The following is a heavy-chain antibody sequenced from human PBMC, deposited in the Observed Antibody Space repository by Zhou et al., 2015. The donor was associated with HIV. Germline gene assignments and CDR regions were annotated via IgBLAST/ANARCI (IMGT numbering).Heavy chain of an antibody. V-gene: IGHV1-2*02. CDR2: INPGSGGT. CDR3: ARRGNYFDSGNYRYWFDP. Sequence: QLVQSGAEVKKPGASVKVSCKASGYTFSAYFIHWVRQAPGEGLEWLGWINPGSGGTKYAQKFGDRVTMTRDMSIPAAYMELDRLTSDDAAVYYCARRGNYFDSGNYRYWFDPGPGNPGHRLL. CDR1: GYTFSAYF. D-gene: IGHD3-10*01. J-gene: IGHJ5*02.